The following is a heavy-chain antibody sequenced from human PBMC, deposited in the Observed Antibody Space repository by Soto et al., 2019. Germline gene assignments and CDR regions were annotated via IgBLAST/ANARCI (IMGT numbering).Heavy chain of an antibody. CDR1: GGSISSYY. D-gene: IGHD4-17*01. CDR3: ARVRVTTYNYYYGMDV. V-gene: IGHV4-59*01. Sequence: SETLSLTCTVSGGSISSYYWSWIRQPPGKGLEWIGYIYYSGSTNYNPSLKSRVTISVDTSKNQFSLRLSSVTAADTAVYYCARVRVTTYNYYYGMDVWGQGXTVTVYS. J-gene: IGHJ6*02. CDR2: IYYSGST.